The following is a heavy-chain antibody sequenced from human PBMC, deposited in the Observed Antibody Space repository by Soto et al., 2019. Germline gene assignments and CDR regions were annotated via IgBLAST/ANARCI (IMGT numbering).Heavy chain of an antibody. CDR3: ARDSFYYDSSGYEVDDAFDI. V-gene: IGHV1-18*01. D-gene: IGHD3-22*01. Sequence: ASVKVSCKASGYTFTSYGISWVRQAPGQGLEWMGWISAYNGNTNYAQKLQGRVTMTTDTSTSTAYMELRSLRSDDTAVYYCARDSFYYDSSGYEVDDAFDIWGQGTMVTVSS. CDR2: ISAYNGNT. CDR1: GYTFTSYG. J-gene: IGHJ3*02.